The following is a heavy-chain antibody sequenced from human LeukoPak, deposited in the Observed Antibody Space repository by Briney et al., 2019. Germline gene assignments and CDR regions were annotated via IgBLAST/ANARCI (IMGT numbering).Heavy chain of an antibody. CDR1: KFTFSNYG. V-gene: IGHV3-30*03. D-gene: IGHD3-10*01. CDR3: ARGDDTPLYYYGSGSYHYYFDY. J-gene: IGHJ4*02. Sequence: GGSLRLSCTASKFTFSNYGMQWVRQAPGKGLEWVAVISSDGGTKYYADSVKGRFTLSRDNSRNTLDLQMNSLGPEDTAVYYCARGDDTPLYYYGSGSYHYYFDYWGQGTLVTVSS. CDR2: ISSDGGTK.